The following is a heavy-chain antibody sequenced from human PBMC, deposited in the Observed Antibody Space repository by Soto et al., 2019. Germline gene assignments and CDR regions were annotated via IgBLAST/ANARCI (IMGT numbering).Heavy chain of an antibody. CDR1: GFTFSSYA. Sequence: GGSLRLSCAASGFTFSSYAMSWVRQAPGKGLEWVSAISGSGGSTYYADSVKGRFTISRDNSKNTLYLQMNSLRAEDTAVYYCAKESLLWFGELSAPDYWGQGTLVTVSS. CDR3: AKESLLWFGELSAPDY. J-gene: IGHJ4*02. V-gene: IGHV3-23*01. CDR2: ISGSGGST. D-gene: IGHD3-10*01.